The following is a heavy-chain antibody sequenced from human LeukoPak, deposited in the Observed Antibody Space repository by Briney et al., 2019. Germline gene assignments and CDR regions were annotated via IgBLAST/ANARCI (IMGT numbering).Heavy chain of an antibody. Sequence: SSVKVSCKASGGTFSSYAISWVRQAPGQGLEWMGGIIPIFGTANYAQKFQGRVTITADESTSTAYMELSSLRSEDTAVYYCASHSILGYCSSTSCYTGHFDYWGQGTLVTVSS. D-gene: IGHD2-2*02. CDR2: IIPIFGTA. J-gene: IGHJ4*02. CDR1: GGTFSSYA. V-gene: IGHV1-69*01. CDR3: ASHSILGYCSSTSCYTGHFDY.